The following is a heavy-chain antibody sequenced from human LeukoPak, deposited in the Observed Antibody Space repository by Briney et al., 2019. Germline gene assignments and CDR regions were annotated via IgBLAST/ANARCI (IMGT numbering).Heavy chain of an antibody. CDR1: GGSISSGGYY. V-gene: IGHV4-31*03. CDR3: ARVVVRSFDAFDI. CDR2: IYYSGST. D-gene: IGHD2-2*01. J-gene: IGHJ3*02. Sequence: SETLSLTCTVSGGSISSGGYYWSWIRQHPGKGLEWIGYIYYSGSTYYIPSLKGRVTISVDTSKSQFSLKLSSVTAADTAVYYCARVVVRSFDAFDIWVQGTMVTLSS.